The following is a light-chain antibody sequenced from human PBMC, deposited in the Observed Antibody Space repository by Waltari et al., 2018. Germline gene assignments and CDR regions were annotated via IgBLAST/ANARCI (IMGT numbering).Light chain of an antibody. CDR1: SGSVSSTSS. CDR2: KGY. Sequence: QTVVTQEPSLSVSRGGTVTLTCAFSSGSVSSTSSATWYQQTPGQPPRTLIYKGYSRSSGVPDRFSGSIFGNKAVLTITGAQADDECDYYCSLYMGSGIWVFGGGTKLTVL. J-gene: IGLJ3*02. V-gene: IGLV8-61*01. CDR3: SLYMGSGIWV.